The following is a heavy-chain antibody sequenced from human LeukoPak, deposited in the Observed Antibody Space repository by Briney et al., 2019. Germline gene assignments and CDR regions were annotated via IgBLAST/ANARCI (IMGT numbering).Heavy chain of an antibody. J-gene: IGHJ4*02. V-gene: IGHV4-38-2*02. D-gene: IGHD3-22*01. CDR3: ARVASRNPITMIVVVTADY. CDR2: IYHSGST. CDR1: GYSISSGYY. Sequence: PSETLSLTCTVSGYSISSGYYWGWIRQPPGKGLEWIGSIYHSGSTYYNPSLKSRVTISVDTSKNQFSLKLSSVTAADTAVYYCARVASRNPITMIVVVTADYWGQGTLVTVSS.